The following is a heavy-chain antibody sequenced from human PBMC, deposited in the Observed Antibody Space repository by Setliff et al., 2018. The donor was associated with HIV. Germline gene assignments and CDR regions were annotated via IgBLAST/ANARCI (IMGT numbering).Heavy chain of an antibody. CDR2: VYTSEIS. V-gene: IGHV4-4*08. D-gene: IGHD6-13*01. CDR3: ARDRGGAAAGGYYYMDV. J-gene: IGHJ6*03. Sequence: SETLSLTCTLSGGSMSSYYWTWIRQPPGKGLEWIGYVYTSEISNYNSSLRSRVVISLDTSKNQFSLKLSSVTAADTAVYYCARDRGGAAAGGYYYMDVWGKGTTVTVSS. CDR1: GGSMSSYY.